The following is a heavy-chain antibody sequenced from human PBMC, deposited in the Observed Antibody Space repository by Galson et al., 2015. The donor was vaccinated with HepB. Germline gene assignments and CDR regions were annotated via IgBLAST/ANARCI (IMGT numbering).Heavy chain of an antibody. J-gene: IGHJ4*02. D-gene: IGHD3-22*01. CDR2: MSASGTST. CDR1: GFAFSDYA. CDR3: AKGPRNYDSSGCLETRYYFDY. Sequence: SLRLSCAASGFAFSDYAMGWVRQAPGKGLEWVSAMSASGTSTYYADSVKGRFSISRDNSKNTLYLQVNSLRGEDTAVYYCAKGPRNYDSSGCLETRYYFDYWGQGTLVTVSS. V-gene: IGHV3-23*01.